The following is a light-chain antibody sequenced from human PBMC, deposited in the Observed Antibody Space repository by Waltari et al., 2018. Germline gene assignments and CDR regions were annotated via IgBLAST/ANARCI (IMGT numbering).Light chain of an antibody. Sequence: QSVLTQPPSVSAASGQKVTISCSGSSPHIGNNYVSWYQQFQGTAPKHLIYGKERGPPGIPGRFSGSKSGTSATCDSHGLQTGDEADYYCGTWDSRMSVGVLGGGTKVTVL. CDR2: GKE. CDR3: GTWDSRMSVGV. J-gene: IGLJ2*01. CDR1: SPHIGNNY. V-gene: IGLV1-51*01.